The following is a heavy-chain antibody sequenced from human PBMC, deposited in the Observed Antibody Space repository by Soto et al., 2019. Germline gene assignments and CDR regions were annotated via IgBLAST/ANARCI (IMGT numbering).Heavy chain of an antibody. D-gene: IGHD3-10*01. CDR2: INAGNGNT. V-gene: IGHV1-3*01. J-gene: IGHJ6*02. CDR3: ASRPYYYYGSGSYYYYYYYGMDV. CDR1: GYTFTSYA. Sequence: ASVKVSCKASGYTFTSYAMHWVRQAPGQRLEWMGWINAGNGNTKYSQKFQGRVTMTRNTSISTAYMELSSLRSEDTAVYYCASRPYYYYGSGSYYYYYYYGMDVWGQGTTVTVSS.